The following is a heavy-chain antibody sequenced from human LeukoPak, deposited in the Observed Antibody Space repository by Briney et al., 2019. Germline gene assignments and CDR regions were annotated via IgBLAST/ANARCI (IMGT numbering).Heavy chain of an antibody. V-gene: IGHV3-11*05. Sequence: PGGSLRLSCAASGFTFSDYYMSWIRQAPGKGLEWVSDITHTGSHTNYADSVTGRFTVSRDNAKNSLYLQINNLRLEDTTVYYCAREKGPYCGTDCYRYYFDYWGQGTLVTVSS. D-gene: IGHD2-21*02. CDR3: AREKGPYCGTDCYRYYFDY. J-gene: IGHJ4*02. CDR2: ITHTGSHT. CDR1: GFTFSDYY.